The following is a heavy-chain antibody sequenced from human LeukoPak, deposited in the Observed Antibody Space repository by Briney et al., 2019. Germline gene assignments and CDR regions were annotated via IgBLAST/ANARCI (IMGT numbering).Heavy chain of an antibody. D-gene: IGHD2-2*02. CDR3: ASRYCSSTSCYTPGGGGYDYYYYYMDV. J-gene: IGHJ6*03. V-gene: IGHV3-23*01. CDR1: GFTFSNYA. CDR2: ISASGGST. Sequence: GGSLRLSCAASGFTFSNYAMSWVRQAPGKGLEWVSTISASGGSTYYADSVKGRFTISRDNSKNTLYLQMNSLRAEDTAVYYCASRYCSSTSCYTPGGGGYDYYYYYMDVWGKGTTVTVSS.